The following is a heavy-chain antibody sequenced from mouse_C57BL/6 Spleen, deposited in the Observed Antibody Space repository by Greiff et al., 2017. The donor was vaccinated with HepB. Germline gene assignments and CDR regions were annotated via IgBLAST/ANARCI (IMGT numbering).Heavy chain of an antibody. V-gene: IGHV1-9*01. CDR2: ILPGSGST. Sequence: VQLQQSGAELMKPGASVKLSCKATGYTFTGYWIEWVKQRPGHGLEWIGEILPGSGSTNYNEKFKGKATFTADTSSNPAYMQLSSLTTEDSAIDYCARGGIYYYGSSYYFDYWGQGTTLTVSS. J-gene: IGHJ2*01. CDR3: ARGGIYYYGSSYYFDY. D-gene: IGHD1-1*01. CDR1: GYTFTGYW.